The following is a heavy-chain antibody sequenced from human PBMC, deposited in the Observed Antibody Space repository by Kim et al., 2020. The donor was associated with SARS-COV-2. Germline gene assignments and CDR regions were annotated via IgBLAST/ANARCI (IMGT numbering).Heavy chain of an antibody. CDR1: GDSIDNFNFY. CDR3: ARRRGSSSSGGDWFDS. J-gene: IGHJ5*01. CDR2: IFYTGQP. Sequence: SETLSLTCAVSGDSIDNFNFYWDWVRQSPGKALEWIGSIFYTGQPYYSPSLKSRVTLLLDTSERHFSLTLASVTSTASGVYFCARRRGSSSSGGDWFDSWGRGPRVTVSS. V-gene: IGHV4-39*02. D-gene: IGHD3-10*01.